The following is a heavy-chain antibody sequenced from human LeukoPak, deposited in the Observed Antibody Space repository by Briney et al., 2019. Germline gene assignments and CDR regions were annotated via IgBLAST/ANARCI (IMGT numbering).Heavy chain of an antibody. CDR2: SNSDGRIT. D-gene: IGHD5-24*01. J-gene: IGHJ4*02. V-gene: IGHV3-74*01. CDR3: ARGLVEMATLAYFDY. Sequence: GGSLRFSCEAPGFTFGNYWWNWFRQAPGKGLVWAARSNSDGRITNYADSVKGRFTISRDNAKNTLYLQMNSLGAEDTAVYYCARGLVEMATLAYFDYWGQGTLVTVSS. CDR1: GFTFGNYW.